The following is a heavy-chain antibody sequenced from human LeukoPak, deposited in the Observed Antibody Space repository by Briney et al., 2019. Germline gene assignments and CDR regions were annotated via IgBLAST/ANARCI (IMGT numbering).Heavy chain of an antibody. CDR2: IIPIFGTA. CDR1: GGTFSSYA. CDR3: ARDLGYSYGSGAFDI. V-gene: IGHV1-69*05. D-gene: IGHD5-18*01. J-gene: IGHJ3*02. Sequence: SVKVSCKASGGTFSSYAISWVRQAPGQGLEWMGGIIPIFGTANYAQKFQGRVTITTDESTSTAYMELSSLRSEDTAVYYCARDLGYSYGSGAFDIWGQGTMVTVSS.